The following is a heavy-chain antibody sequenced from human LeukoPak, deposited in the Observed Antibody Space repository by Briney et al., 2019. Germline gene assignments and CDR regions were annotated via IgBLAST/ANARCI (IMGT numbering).Heavy chain of an antibody. J-gene: IGHJ5*02. CDR3: AKVVVVPAATWFDP. V-gene: IGHV3-30*02. Sequence: GGSLRLSCEASGFTFSSYGMNWVRQAQGKGLEGVAFLRCDRSNKYYADSVKGRFTISRDNSKNTLYLQMNSLRAEDTAVYYCAKVVVVPAATWFDPWGQGTLVTVSS. CDR2: LRCDRSNK. D-gene: IGHD2-2*01. CDR1: GFTFSSYG.